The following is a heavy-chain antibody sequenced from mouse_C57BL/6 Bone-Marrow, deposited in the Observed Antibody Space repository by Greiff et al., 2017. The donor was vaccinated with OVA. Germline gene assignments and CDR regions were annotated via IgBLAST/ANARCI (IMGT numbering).Heavy chain of an antibody. CDR3: ARRKNYYGNYGDAMDY. J-gene: IGHJ4*01. V-gene: IGHV1-54*01. CDR1: GYAFTNYL. CDR2: INPGSGGT. D-gene: IGHD2-1*01. Sequence: VQLQQSGAELVRPGTSVKVSCKASGYAFTNYLIEWVKQRPGQGLEWIGVINPGSGGTNYNEKFKGKATLTADKSSSTSYMQLSSLTSEDSAVYFCARRKNYYGNYGDAMDYWGQGTSVTVSS.